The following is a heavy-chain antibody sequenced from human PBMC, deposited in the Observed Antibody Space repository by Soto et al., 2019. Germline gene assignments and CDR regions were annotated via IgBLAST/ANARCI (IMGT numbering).Heavy chain of an antibody. CDR1: GLIISSCC. V-gene: IGHV3-74*01. CDR2: INGYESTT. Sequence: GSLRLSCAASGLIISSCCMHWVRQAPGKGLVWVSQINGYESTTTYVDSVKDRFTISRDKAKNTLYLQMNSLRADDTAVYYCVSGSYYKHKSVAGGYYYYYYGMDVWGQGTTVTVSS. J-gene: IGHJ6*02. D-gene: IGHD3-10*01. CDR3: VSGSYYKHKSVAGGYYYYYYGMDV.